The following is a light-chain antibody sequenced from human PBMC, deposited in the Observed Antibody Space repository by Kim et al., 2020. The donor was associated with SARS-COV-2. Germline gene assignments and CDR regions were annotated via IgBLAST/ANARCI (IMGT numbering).Light chain of an antibody. Sequence: QAVVTQEPSFSVSPGGTVTLTCGLSSGSVSTTYYPSWYQQNPGQAPRTLIYNTNIRQSWIPDRFSGYFLGNTAALTITGAQADDECDYYCALYLGNGISIFGGGTKLTVL. CDR3: ALYLGNGISI. J-gene: IGLJ2*01. V-gene: IGLV8-61*01. CDR1: SGSVSTTYY. CDR2: NTN.